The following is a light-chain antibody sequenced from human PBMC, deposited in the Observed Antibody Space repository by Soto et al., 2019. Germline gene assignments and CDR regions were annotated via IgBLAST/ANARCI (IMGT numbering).Light chain of an antibody. CDR2: NSN. CDR3: GAWDDSLKASV. V-gene: IGLV1-44*01. CDR1: TSNVGDNA. J-gene: IGLJ3*02. Sequence: QPVLTQPPSASGTLGQTITISCSGSTSNVGDNALNWYQQLPGTAPKLVIYNSNQRPSGVPDRFSGSKSGTSGSLAISGLQSEDEADYYCGAWDDSLKASVFGGGTKLTVL.